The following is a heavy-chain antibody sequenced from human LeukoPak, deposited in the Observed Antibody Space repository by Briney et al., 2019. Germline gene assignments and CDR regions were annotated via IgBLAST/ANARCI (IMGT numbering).Heavy chain of an antibody. CDR2: IYYSGST. V-gene: IGHV4-39*07. CDR3: AGYCSSTSCYRGTFDY. D-gene: IGHD2-2*02. Sequence: PSETLSLTCTVSGGSISSYYWGWIRQPPGKGLEWIGNIYYSGSTYYNPSLKSRVTISVETSKNQFSLKLSSVTAADTAVYYCAGYCSSTSCYRGTFDYWGQGTLVTVSS. J-gene: IGHJ4*02. CDR1: GGSISSYY.